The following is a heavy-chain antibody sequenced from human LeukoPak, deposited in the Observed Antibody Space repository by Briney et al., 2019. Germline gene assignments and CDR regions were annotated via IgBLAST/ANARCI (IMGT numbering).Heavy chain of an antibody. V-gene: IGHV1-69*13. D-gene: IGHD6-6*01. J-gene: IGHJ4*02. CDR2: IIPIFGTA. CDR1: GGTFSSYA. Sequence: ASVKVSCKASGGTFSSYAISWVRQAPGQGLEWMGGIIPIFGTANYAQKFQGRVTITADESTSTAYMELSSLRAEDTAVYYCAKDPIAARPEARDSGVRLPGSWGQGTLVTVSS. CDR3: AKDPIAARPEARDSGVRLPGS.